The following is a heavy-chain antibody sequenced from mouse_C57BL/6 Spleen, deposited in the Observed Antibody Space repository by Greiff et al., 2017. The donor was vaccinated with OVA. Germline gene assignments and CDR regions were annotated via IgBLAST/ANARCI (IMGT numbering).Heavy chain of an antibody. J-gene: IGHJ3*01. Sequence: QVQLQQSGPGLVQPSQSLSITCTVSGFSLTSYGVHWVRQSPGKGLEWLGVIWSGGSTDYNAAFISRLSISKDNSKSQVFFKMNSLQADDTAIYYCARGGTVPLAYWGQGTLVTVSA. CDR2: IWSGGST. D-gene: IGHD1-1*01. CDR1: GFSLTSYG. CDR3: ARGGTVPLAY. V-gene: IGHV2-2*01.